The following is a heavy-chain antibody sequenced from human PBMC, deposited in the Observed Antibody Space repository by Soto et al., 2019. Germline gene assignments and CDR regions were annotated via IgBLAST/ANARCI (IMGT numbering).Heavy chain of an antibody. V-gene: IGHV1-18*01. J-gene: IGHJ2*01. Sequence: QVHLVQSGAEVKKPGASVKVSCKASGYTFTNYGISWVRQAPGQGLEWMGYISAFNGNTNYSQKLQGRVTMTTDTATNTAYIELRSLRSDDTAVYFWARTFRYSDWYFDLWGRGTLVTVSS. CDR3: ARTFRYSDWYFDL. D-gene: IGHD3-16*02. CDR2: ISAFNGNT. CDR1: GYTFTNYG.